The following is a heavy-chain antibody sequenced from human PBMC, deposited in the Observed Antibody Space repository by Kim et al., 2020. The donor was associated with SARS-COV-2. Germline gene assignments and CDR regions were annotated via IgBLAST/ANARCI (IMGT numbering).Heavy chain of an antibody. CDR2: IYYSGST. J-gene: IGHJ4*02. D-gene: IGHD3-22*01. CDR3: ARDRDGYGYFDY. V-gene: IGHV4-39*07. Sequence: SETLSLTCTVSGGSISSSSYYWGWIRQPPGKGLEWIGSIYYSGSTYYNPSLKSRVTISVDTSKNQFSLKLSSVTAADTAVYYCARDRDGYGYFDYWGQGT. CDR1: GGSISSSSYY.